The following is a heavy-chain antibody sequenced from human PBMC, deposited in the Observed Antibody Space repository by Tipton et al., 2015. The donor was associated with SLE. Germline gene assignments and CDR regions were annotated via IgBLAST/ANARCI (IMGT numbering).Heavy chain of an antibody. CDR2: IKQDGSEK. D-gene: IGHD4/OR15-4a*01. Sequence: GSLRLSCAASGFTFSSYWMSWVRQAPGKGLEWVANIKQDGSEKYYVDSVKGRFTISRDNAKNSVYLQMNSLRTEDTAVYYCARDLRTMVTDYWGQGTLVTVSS. CDR1: GFTFSSYW. V-gene: IGHV3-7*01. CDR3: ARDLRTMVTDY. J-gene: IGHJ4*02.